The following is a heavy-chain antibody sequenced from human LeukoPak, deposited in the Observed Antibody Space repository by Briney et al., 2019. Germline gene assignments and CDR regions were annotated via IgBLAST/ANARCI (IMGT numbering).Heavy chain of an antibody. CDR2: ISYDGSNK. D-gene: IGHD6-13*01. CDR1: GFTFSSYA. CDR3: AAPGGSSTGRFDY. Sequence: GGSLRLSCAASGFTFSSYAMHWVRQAQGKGLEWVAVISYDGSNKYYADSVKGRFTISRDNSKNTLYLQMNSLRAEDTAVYYCAAPGGSSTGRFDYWGQGTLVTVSS. J-gene: IGHJ4*02. V-gene: IGHV3-30-3*01.